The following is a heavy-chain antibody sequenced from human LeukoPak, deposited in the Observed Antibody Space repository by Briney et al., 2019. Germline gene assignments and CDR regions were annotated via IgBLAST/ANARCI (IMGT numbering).Heavy chain of an antibody. CDR1: GFTFSSYE. D-gene: IGHD3-16*01. Sequence: PGGSLSLSCAASGFTFSSYEMNWVRQAPGKGLEWIGEINHSGSTSYKPSLKSRVTISLDTSKNQFSLRLSSVTAADTAVYYCAREGRGSHSGYWGQGTLVTVSS. V-gene: IGHV4-34*01. CDR2: INHSGST. J-gene: IGHJ4*02. CDR3: AREGRGSHSGY.